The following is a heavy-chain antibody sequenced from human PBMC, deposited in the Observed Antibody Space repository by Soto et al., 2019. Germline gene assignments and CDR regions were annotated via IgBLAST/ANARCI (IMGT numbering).Heavy chain of an antibody. V-gene: IGHV3-48*02. CDR1: GFTFSSYA. CDR3: VRDDKWAFDI. J-gene: IGHJ3*02. D-gene: IGHD1-26*01. Sequence: AHLVESGGGLVQPGRSRRLSCAASGFTFSSYAFNWVRQAPGKGLEWISYISVGSGSIFYAHSVKGRFTISRDDAQTSLYLQMNTLRDEDTAIYFCVRDDKWAFDIWGQGTTVIVSS. CDR2: ISVGSGSI.